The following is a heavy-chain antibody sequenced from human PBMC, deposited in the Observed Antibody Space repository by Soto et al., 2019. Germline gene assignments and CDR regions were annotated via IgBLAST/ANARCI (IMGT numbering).Heavy chain of an antibody. CDR1: GGSISSGGYY. CDR2: IYYSGST. J-gene: IGHJ6*02. V-gene: IGHV4-31*03. CDR3: AGTYYDFWSGPRPHYYYYGMDV. D-gene: IGHD3-3*01. Sequence: SETLSLTCTVSGGSISSGGYYWSWIRQHPGKGLEWIGYIYYSGSTYYNPSLKSRVTISVDTSKNQFSLKLSSVTAADTAVYYCAGTYYDFWSGPRPHYYYYGMDVCGQRTTVTVSS.